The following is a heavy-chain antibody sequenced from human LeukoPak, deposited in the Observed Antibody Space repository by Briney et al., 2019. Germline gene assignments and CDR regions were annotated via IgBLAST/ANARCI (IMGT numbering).Heavy chain of an antibody. CDR1: GFTFSSYG. Sequence: GGSLRLSCAASGFTFSSYGMHWVRQAPGKGLEWVAFIRYDGSNKYYADSVKGRFTISRDNAKNSLYLQMNNLRAEDTAVYYCVRRGLIVTEYLERWGQGTLVIVSS. D-gene: IGHD3-10*01. J-gene: IGHJ1*01. V-gene: IGHV3-30*02. CDR2: IRYDGSNK. CDR3: VRRGLIVTEYLER.